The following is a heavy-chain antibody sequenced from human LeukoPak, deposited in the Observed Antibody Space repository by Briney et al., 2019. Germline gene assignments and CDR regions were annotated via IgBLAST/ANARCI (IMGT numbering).Heavy chain of an antibody. CDR2: IWYDGSNK. Sequence: PGGSLRLSCAASGFTFSSYGMHWVRQAPGKGLEWVAVIWYDGSNKYYADSVKGRFTISRDNSKNTLYLQMNSLRAEDTAVYYCARCIVGATLDYWGQGTLVTVSS. D-gene: IGHD1-26*01. J-gene: IGHJ4*02. CDR1: GFTFSSYG. V-gene: IGHV3-33*01. CDR3: ARCIVGATLDY.